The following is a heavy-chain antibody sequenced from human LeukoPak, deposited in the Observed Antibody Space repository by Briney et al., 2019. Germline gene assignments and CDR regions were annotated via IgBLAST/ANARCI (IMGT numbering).Heavy chain of an antibody. Sequence: SETLSLTCTVSGGSISSYYWSWIRQPPGKGLEWIGYIYYSGSTNYNPSLKSRVTISVDTSKNQFSLKLSSVTAADTAVYYCARDLVGITIFGVVKSRYFDYWGQGTLVTVSS. V-gene: IGHV4-59*01. J-gene: IGHJ4*02. CDR2: IYYSGST. CDR3: ARDLVGITIFGVVKSRYFDY. CDR1: GGSISSYY. D-gene: IGHD3-3*01.